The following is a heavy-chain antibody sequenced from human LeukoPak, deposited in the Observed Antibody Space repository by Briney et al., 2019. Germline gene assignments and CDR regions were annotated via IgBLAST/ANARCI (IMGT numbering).Heavy chain of an antibody. CDR1: SDFFSSVTDY. D-gene: IGHD6-19*01. Sequence: PSETLSLTCTASSDFFSSVTDYWAWLRQPPGKGLEWIASGDYSGGTYYNPSLESRVAISADMSKNQISLKLSSVTAADTALYYCARERGEEYSSGWYKTNFFDTWGQGTRVTVSS. V-gene: IGHV4-39*07. CDR3: ARERGEEYSSGWYKTNFFDT. CDR2: GDYSGGT. J-gene: IGHJ4*02.